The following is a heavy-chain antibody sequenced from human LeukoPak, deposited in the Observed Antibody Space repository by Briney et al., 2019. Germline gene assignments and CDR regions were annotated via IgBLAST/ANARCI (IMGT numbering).Heavy chain of an antibody. CDR2: MNPKSGNT. CDR1: GYTFTSYG. CDR3: ARAFQGDYGFDY. J-gene: IGHJ4*02. D-gene: IGHD4-17*01. Sequence: ASVKVSCKASGYTFTSYGINWVRQATGQGPEWMGWMNPKSGNTGYAQKFQGRVTMTRNTSISTAYMELSSLRSEDTAVYYCARAFQGDYGFDYWGQGTLVTVSS. V-gene: IGHV1-8*02.